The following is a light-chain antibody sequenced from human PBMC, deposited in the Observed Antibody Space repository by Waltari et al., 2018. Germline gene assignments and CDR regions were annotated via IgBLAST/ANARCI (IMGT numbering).Light chain of an antibody. CDR1: SNDVGGYNY. Sequence: VSGSPGQSVTISCTGTSNDVGGYNYVSWYQQHPGKAPKLMIFDVTKRPSGVPDRFSGSKSGNTASLTISGLQSEDESDYYCCSHAGSYTLFGGGTQLTVL. CDR2: DVT. CDR3: CSHAGSYTL. V-gene: IGLV2-11*01. J-gene: IGLJ2*01.